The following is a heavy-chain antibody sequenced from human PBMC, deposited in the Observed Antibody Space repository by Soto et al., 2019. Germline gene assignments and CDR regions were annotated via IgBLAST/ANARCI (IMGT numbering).Heavy chain of an antibody. V-gene: IGHV3-23*01. J-gene: IGHJ4*02. CDR2: ISGSGGST. Sequence: PGGSLRLSCTASGFTFSDYYMNWIRQAPGKGLEWVSAISGSGGSTYYADSVKGRFTISRDNSKNTLYLQMNSLRAEDTAVYYCAKDPLEIQLWPKYYFDYWGQGTLVTVSS. D-gene: IGHD5-18*01. CDR3: AKDPLEIQLWPKYYFDY. CDR1: GFTFSDYY.